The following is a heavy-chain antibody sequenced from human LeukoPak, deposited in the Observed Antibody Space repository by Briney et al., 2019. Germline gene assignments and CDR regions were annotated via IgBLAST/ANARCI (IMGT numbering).Heavy chain of an antibody. V-gene: IGHV4-4*07. CDR2: IYTSGST. CDR3: ARLTEYSSGWYCAFDI. D-gene: IGHD6-19*01. Sequence: SETLSLTCTVSGGFISSYYWSWIRQPAGKGLEWIGRIYTSGSTNYNPSLKSRVTMSVDTSKNQFSLKLSSVTAADTAVYYCARLTEYSSGWYCAFDIWGQGTMVTVSS. CDR1: GGFISSYY. J-gene: IGHJ3*02.